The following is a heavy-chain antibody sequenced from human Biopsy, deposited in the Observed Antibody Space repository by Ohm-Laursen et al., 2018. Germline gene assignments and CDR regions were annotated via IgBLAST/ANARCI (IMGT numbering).Heavy chain of an antibody. CDR2: ISFTGTSS. CDR1: GFTFSAYE. CDR3: ARDLK. J-gene: IGHJ4*02. V-gene: IGHV3-48*03. Sequence: PRLSCAAPGFTFSAYEMNWVRQAPGKGLEWVSYISFTGTSSYYADSVKGRFTISRDNAKNSLYLQMNSLRAEDTGIYYCARDLKWGQGTLVTVSS.